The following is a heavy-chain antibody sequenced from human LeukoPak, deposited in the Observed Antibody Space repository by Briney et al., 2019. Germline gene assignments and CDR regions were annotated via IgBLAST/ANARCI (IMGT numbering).Heavy chain of an antibody. J-gene: IGHJ4*02. D-gene: IGHD6-19*01. V-gene: IGHV4-34*01. Sequence: SETPSLTCAVYGGSFSGYYWSWIRQPPGKGLEWIGEINHSGSTNYNPSLKSRVTISVDTSKNQFSLKLSSVTAADTAVYYCARHRGRGIAVAGILGPFDYWGQGTLVTVSS. CDR3: ARHRGRGIAVAGILGPFDY. CDR1: GGSFSGYY. CDR2: INHSGST.